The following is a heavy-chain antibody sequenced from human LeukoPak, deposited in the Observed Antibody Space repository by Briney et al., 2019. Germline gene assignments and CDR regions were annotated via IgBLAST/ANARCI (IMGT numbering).Heavy chain of an antibody. CDR1: GFTFSSYA. Sequence: GGSLRLSCAASGFTFSSYAMSWVRQAPGKGLEWVSAISGSGGSTYYADSVKGRFTISRDNSKNTLYLQMNSLRAEDTAVYYCGRDPNGDYIGTFDMWGQGTVVTVSS. CDR2: ISGSGGST. D-gene: IGHD4-17*01. CDR3: GRDPNGDYIGTFDM. V-gene: IGHV3-23*01. J-gene: IGHJ3*02.